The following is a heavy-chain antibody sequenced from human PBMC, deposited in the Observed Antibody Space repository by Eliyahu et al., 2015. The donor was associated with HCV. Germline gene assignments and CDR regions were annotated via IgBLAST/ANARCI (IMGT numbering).Heavy chain of an antibody. V-gene: IGHV1-46*01. Sequence: QVQLVQSGAEVKKPGASVKVSCXASGXTFTXYYMHWVRQAPGQGLEWMGIINPSGGSTSYAQKFQGRVTMTRDTSTSTVYMELSSLRSEDTAVYYCARSPTITMVRGVTWFDYWGQGTLVTVSS. D-gene: IGHD3-10*01. CDR3: ARSPTITMVRGVTWFDY. J-gene: IGHJ4*02. CDR2: INPSGGST. CDR1: GXTFTXYY.